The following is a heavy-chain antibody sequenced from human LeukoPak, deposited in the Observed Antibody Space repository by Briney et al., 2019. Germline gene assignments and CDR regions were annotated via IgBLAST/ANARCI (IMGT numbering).Heavy chain of an antibody. D-gene: IGHD3-10*01. CDR3: ASNRIWFGELLRAFDI. CDR2: ISSSGSTI. Sequence: PGGSLRLSCAAPGFTFCSYEMNWVRQAPGKGLEWVSYISSSGSTIYYADSVKGRFTISRDNAKNSLYLQMNSLRAEDTAVYYCASNRIWFGELLRAFDIWGQGTMVTVSS. CDR1: GFTFCSYE. J-gene: IGHJ3*02. V-gene: IGHV3-48*03.